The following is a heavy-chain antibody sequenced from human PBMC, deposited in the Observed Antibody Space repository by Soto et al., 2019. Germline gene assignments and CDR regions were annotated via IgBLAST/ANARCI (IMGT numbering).Heavy chain of an antibody. J-gene: IGHJ6*02. V-gene: IGHV5-51*01. CDR2: IYPGDSDT. CDR3: AIPLRPADPGIAVAGPHYYGMDV. CDR1: GYSFTSYW. D-gene: IGHD6-19*01. Sequence: EVQLVQSGAEVKKPGESLKISCKGSGYSFTSYWIGWVRQMPGKGLEWMGIIYPGDSDTRYSPSFQGQVTISADKSISTAYLQWSSLKASDTAMYYCAIPLRPADPGIAVAGPHYYGMDVWGQGTTVTVSS.